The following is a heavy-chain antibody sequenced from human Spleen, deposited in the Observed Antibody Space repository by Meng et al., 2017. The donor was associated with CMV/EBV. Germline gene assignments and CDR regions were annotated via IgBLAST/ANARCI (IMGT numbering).Heavy chain of an antibody. V-gene: IGHV4-34*01. CDR2: INNSGST. Sequence: VYGGSFSGYYLSWIRQSPGKGLEWIGEINNSGSTNYIPSLRSRVTISEDTSKNHFSLRLTSVTAADTAVYYCARHGDYYDNSGLIDYWGQGTLVTVSS. J-gene: IGHJ4*02. CDR1: GGSFSGYY. CDR3: ARHGDYYDNSGLIDY. D-gene: IGHD3-22*01.